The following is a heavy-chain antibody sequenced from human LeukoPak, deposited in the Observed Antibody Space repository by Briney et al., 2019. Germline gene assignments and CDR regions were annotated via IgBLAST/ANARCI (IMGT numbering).Heavy chain of an antibody. Sequence: PGRSLRLSCAASGFTFSNYAMHWVRQAPGKGLEWVAVISYDGSNKYDADSVKGRFTISRDNSKNTLYLQMNSLRAEDTAVYYCARDRRDTPWLGRDALDYWGQGTLVTVSS. V-gene: IGHV3-30*04. D-gene: IGHD3-22*01. CDR2: ISYDGSNK. CDR3: ARDRRDTPWLGRDALDY. CDR1: GFTFSNYA. J-gene: IGHJ4*02.